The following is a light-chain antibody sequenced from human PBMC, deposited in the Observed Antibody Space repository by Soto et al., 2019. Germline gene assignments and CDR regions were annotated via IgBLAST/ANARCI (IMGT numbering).Light chain of an antibody. CDR1: QSVLSSSNNKNY. Sequence: DIVMTQSPDSLAVSLGERATINCKSSQSVLSSSNNKNYLAWYQQKPGQPPKLVIHWASTRESGVPDRFGGSGSGTDFTLTISSLQAEDVAVYYCQQYYSTPLTFGGGTKVVIK. CDR3: QQYYSTPLT. J-gene: IGKJ4*01. CDR2: WAS. V-gene: IGKV4-1*01.